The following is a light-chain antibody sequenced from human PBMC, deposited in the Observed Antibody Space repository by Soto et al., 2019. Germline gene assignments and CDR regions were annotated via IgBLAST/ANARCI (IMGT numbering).Light chain of an antibody. CDR1: SGHNNYA. V-gene: IGLV4-69*01. J-gene: IGLJ1*01. Sequence: QLVLTQSPSASASLGASVKLTCTLSSGHNNYAIAWHQQQPEKGPRYLMRLNSDGSHNKGDGIPDRFSGSSSGAERYLIISSLRSEDEADYYCQTWDAGILVFGTGTKLTVL. CDR3: QTWDAGILV. CDR2: LNSDGSH.